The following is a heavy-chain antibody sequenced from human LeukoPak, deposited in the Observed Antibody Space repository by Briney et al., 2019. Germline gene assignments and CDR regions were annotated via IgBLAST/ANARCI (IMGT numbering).Heavy chain of an antibody. D-gene: IGHD5-18*01. Sequence: GGSLRLSCAASGFTVSSNYMSWVRQAPGKGLEWVSVIYSGGSTYYADSVKGRFTISRDNSKNTLYLQMNSLRAEDTAVYYCARLSDTAMAGYWGQGTLVTVSS. CDR3: ARLSDTAMAGY. J-gene: IGHJ4*02. CDR2: IYSGGST. V-gene: IGHV3-53*01. CDR1: GFTVSSNY.